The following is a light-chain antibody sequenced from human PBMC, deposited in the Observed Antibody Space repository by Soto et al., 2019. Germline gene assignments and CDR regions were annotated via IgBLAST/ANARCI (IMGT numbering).Light chain of an antibody. CDR1: QSVSSTY. J-gene: IGKJ2*01. CDR2: GAS. V-gene: IGKV3-20*01. Sequence: EVVLTQSPDTLSLSPRERATLSCRASQSVSSTYLAWYQQKPGQAPRLLIYGASKRATAIPDRFSGSGSGTDFTLTISRLEPEDFAVYYCHHYGSSPPYTFGQGTKLEIK. CDR3: HHYGSSPPYT.